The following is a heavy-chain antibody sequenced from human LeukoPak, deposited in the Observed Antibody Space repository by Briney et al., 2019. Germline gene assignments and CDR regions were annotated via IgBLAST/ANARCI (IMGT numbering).Heavy chain of an antibody. D-gene: IGHD3-16*02. V-gene: IGHV4-59*01. CDR1: RGSISTFY. CDR3: ARDLYDYVWGSYRYTGNWFDP. CDR2: IYYSGST. Sequence: SETLSLTCSVSRGSISTFYWSWIRQPAGKGLEWIGYIYYSGSTNYNPSLKSRVTISVDTSKNQFSLKLSSVTAADTAVYYCARDLYDYVWGSYRYTGNWFDPWGQGTLVTVSS. J-gene: IGHJ5*02.